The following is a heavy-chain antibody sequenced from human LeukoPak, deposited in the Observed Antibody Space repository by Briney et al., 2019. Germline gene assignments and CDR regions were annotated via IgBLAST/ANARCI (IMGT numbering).Heavy chain of an antibody. J-gene: IGHJ3*02. Sequence: GGSLILSCTASGFTFSNYAINWVRLAPGKGLEWVSSISSSLNMYFAESVKGRFTISRDSARNSVSLQLNSLRVEDTAVYYCARDAGIVAFDIWGQGTVVTVSS. CDR1: GFTFSNYA. D-gene: IGHD2-15*01. V-gene: IGHV3-69-1*01. CDR3: ARDAGIVAFDI. CDR2: ISSSLNM.